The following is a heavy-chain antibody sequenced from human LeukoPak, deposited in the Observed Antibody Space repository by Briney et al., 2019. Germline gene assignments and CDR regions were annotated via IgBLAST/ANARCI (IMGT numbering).Heavy chain of an antibody. CDR3: ARYNSRSGGMDV. CDR1: EFTFSTYW. D-gene: IGHD6-13*01. Sequence: GGSLRLSCVASEFTFSTYWMSWVRQAPEKGLEWVANIKPDGSEKYYVDSVKGRFTISRDNAKNSLSLQMNSLRVEDTAVYYCARYNSRSGGMDVWGQGTTVTVSS. J-gene: IGHJ6*02. V-gene: IGHV3-7*01. CDR2: IKPDGSEK.